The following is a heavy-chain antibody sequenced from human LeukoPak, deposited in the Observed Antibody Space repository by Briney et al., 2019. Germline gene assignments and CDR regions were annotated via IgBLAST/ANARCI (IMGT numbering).Heavy chain of an antibody. CDR3: ARGNQYYYDSSGFINNYFDY. Sequence: PGGSLRLSCAASGFTFSDYYMSWIRQAPGKGLEWVSYISSSGSTIYYADSVKGRFTISRDNAKNSLYLQMNSLRAEDTALYYCARGNQYYYDSSGFINNYFDYWGQGTLVTVSS. CDR1: GFTFSDYY. D-gene: IGHD3-22*01. V-gene: IGHV3-11*01. J-gene: IGHJ4*02. CDR2: ISSSGSTI.